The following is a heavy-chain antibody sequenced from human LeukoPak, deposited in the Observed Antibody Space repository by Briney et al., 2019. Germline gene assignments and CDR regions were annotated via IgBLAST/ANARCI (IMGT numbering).Heavy chain of an antibody. CDR2: IYYSGST. CDR1: GGSISSSSYY. J-gene: IGHJ5*01. V-gene: IGHV4-39*01. Sequence: PSETLSLTCTVSGGSISSSSYYWGWIRQPPGKGLEWIGSIYYSGSTYYNPSLKSRVTISVDTSKNQFSLKLSSLTAADTAVYYCARLKGYCSGGSCYTRLFDFWGQGTLVTVSS. D-gene: IGHD2-15*01. CDR3: ARLKGYCSGGSCYTRLFDF.